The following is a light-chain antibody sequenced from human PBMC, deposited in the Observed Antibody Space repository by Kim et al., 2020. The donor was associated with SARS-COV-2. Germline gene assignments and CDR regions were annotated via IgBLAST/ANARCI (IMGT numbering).Light chain of an antibody. V-gene: IGLV3-19*01. CDR3: NSRDSVKVV. CDR2: GKN. J-gene: IGLJ2*01. Sequence: SSELTQDPAVSVALGQTVRITCQGDSLRSYYASWYQQKPGQAPVLVIYGKNNRPSGIPDRFSGSSSGNTASLTITGAQAEDEADYYCNSRDSVKVVFGGGTQLTVL. CDR1: SLRSYY.